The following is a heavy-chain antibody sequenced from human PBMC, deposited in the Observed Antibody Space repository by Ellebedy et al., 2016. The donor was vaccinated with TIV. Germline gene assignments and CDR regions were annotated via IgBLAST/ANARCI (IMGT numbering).Heavy chain of an antibody. J-gene: IGHJ4*02. CDR1: GFTFSRNS. Sequence: GGSLRLXXAAYGFTFSRNSMNWVRQAPGKGLEWVSYISSSSSTIYYADSVKGRFTISRDNAKNSLYLQMNSLRDEDTAVYYCARALSGYYDSSGDWGQGTLVTVSS. CDR2: ISSSSSTI. CDR3: ARALSGYYDSSGD. D-gene: IGHD3-22*01. V-gene: IGHV3-48*02.